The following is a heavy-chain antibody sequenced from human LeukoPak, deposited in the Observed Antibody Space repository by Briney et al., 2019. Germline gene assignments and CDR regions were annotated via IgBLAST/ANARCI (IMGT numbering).Heavy chain of an antibody. V-gene: IGHV3-64*04. Sequence: GGSLRLSCSASGFTFSDYAMHWVRQAPGKGLEYVSAITNNGGSTYYADSVKGRFTISRDNSKNTLYLQMNSLRAEDTAVYYCARDCGGGSCYGPYDAFDIWGQGTMVTVSS. CDR1: GFTFSDYA. D-gene: IGHD2-15*01. J-gene: IGHJ3*02. CDR3: ARDCGGGSCYGPYDAFDI. CDR2: ITNNGGST.